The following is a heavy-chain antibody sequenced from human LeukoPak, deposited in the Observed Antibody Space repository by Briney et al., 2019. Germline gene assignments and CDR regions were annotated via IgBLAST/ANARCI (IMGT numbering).Heavy chain of an antibody. J-gene: IGHJ4*02. CDR1: GFAFSNYA. CDR3: VDFASGGHCFDY. D-gene: IGHD3-10*01. V-gene: IGHV3-23*01. CDR2: ISRSGDNT. Sequence: GGSLRLSCAASGFAFSNYAMSWVRQAPGKGLEWVSHISRSGDNTYYADSVKGRFTISRDNSKNTLYLQMNSLRVEDTAIYYCVDFASGGHCFDYWGQGTLVTLSS.